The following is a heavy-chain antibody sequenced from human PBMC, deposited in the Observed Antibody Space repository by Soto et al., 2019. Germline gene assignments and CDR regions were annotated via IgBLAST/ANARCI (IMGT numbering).Heavy chain of an antibody. CDR1: GFTFDDYA. Sequence: EVQLVESGGGLVQPGRSLRLSCAASGFTFDDYAMHWVRQAPGKGLEWVSGISWNSGSIGYADSVKGRFTISRDNAKNSLYPPMNSLRSEDTALYYCAKDMGYDLSPLGYFDYWGQGTLVTVSS. D-gene: IGHD5-12*01. CDR3: AKDMGYDLSPLGYFDY. J-gene: IGHJ4*02. CDR2: ISWNSGSI. V-gene: IGHV3-9*01.